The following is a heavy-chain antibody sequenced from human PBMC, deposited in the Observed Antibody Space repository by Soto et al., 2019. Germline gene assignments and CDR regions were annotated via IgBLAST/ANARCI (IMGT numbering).Heavy chain of an antibody. CDR3: ATAQKGYNWNYFDH. Sequence: SETLPLTCAVSGGSISGSYYYWAWLRQSPGKGPEWIGSVFYTGFTSYNPSLESRVSVSVDTSKSQFSLKLSAVTAADTAVYYCATAQKGYNWNYFDHWGQGALVTVSS. V-gene: IGHV4-39*01. D-gene: IGHD1-20*01. CDR1: GGSISGSYYY. J-gene: IGHJ4*02. CDR2: VFYTGFT.